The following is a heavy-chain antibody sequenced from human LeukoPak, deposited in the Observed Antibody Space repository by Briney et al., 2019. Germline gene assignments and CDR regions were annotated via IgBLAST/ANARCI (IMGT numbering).Heavy chain of an antibody. V-gene: IGHV3-30-3*01. Sequence: GGSLRLSCAASGFTFSSYAMHWVRRAPGKGLEWVAVISYDGSNKYYADSVKGRFTISRDNSKNTLYLQMDSLRAEDTAVYYCAGPVAGTPLDYWGQGTLVTVSS. D-gene: IGHD6-19*01. CDR3: AGPVAGTPLDY. CDR1: GFTFSSYA. J-gene: IGHJ4*02. CDR2: ISYDGSNK.